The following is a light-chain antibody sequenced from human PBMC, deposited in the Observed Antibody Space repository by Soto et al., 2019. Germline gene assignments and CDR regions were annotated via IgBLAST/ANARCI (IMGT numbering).Light chain of an antibody. Sequence: EIVMTQSPANLSVSPGESVSLSCRASQTISDNLAWYQQKPGLPPRLLIYHTSTRASGVPARFSGSGSGTDFSITSRSLQSEDFAVYYCQRHDNWPLIFGGGTKVYIK. CDR3: QRHDNWPLI. V-gene: IGKV3-15*01. CDR1: QTISDN. J-gene: IGKJ4*01. CDR2: HTS.